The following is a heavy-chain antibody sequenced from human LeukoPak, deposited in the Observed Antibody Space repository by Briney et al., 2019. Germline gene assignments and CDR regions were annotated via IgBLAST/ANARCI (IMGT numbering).Heavy chain of an antibody. Sequence: ASVKVSCKASGYTFTSYYMHWVRQAPGQGLEWMGIINPSGGSTSYAQKFQGRVTMTRDTSTSTVYMELSSLRSEDTAVYYCARDQVDTAMVTDPWYFDYWGQGTLVAVSS. CDR2: INPSGGST. D-gene: IGHD5-18*01. CDR1: GYTFTSYY. V-gene: IGHV1-46*01. CDR3: ARDQVDTAMVTDPWYFDY. J-gene: IGHJ4*02.